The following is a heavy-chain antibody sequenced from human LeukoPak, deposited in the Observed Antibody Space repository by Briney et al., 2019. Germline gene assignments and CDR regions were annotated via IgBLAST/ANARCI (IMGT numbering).Heavy chain of an antibody. CDR3: ARDGALISGSYYNDY. Sequence: TGGSLRLSCAASGFIFSSYSMNWVRQAPGKGLEWVSYISGSSTSIYYADSVKGRFTISRDNAKNTLYLQMGGLRAEDTAVYYCARDGALISGSYYNDYWGQGTLVTVSS. CDR1: GFIFSSYS. V-gene: IGHV3-48*04. CDR2: ISGSSTSI. J-gene: IGHJ4*02. D-gene: IGHD1-26*01.